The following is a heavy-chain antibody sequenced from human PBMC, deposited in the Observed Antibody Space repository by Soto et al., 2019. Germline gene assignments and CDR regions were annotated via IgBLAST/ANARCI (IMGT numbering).Heavy chain of an antibody. J-gene: IGHJ3*02. V-gene: IGHV4-31*03. D-gene: IGHD1-26*01. Sequence: QVQLQESGPGLVKPSQTLSLTCSVSGDSVNSGGHYWNWIRQHPGKGLEWVGYTHASGVTSYNPSLKSRLDLSVDMSKNEVSLKLTSVTAADTAVYFCARDGGYGPKGYAFEIWGQGTMVTVSS. CDR1: GDSVNSGGHY. CDR3: ARDGGYGPKGYAFEI. CDR2: THASGVT.